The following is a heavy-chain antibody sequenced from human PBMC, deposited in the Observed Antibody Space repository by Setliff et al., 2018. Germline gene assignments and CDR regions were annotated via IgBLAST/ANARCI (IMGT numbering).Heavy chain of an antibody. CDR2: ISGIGTDT. J-gene: IGHJ4*02. V-gene: IGHV3-23*01. Sequence: GGSLRLSCVASGFTFSGYAMTWVRQAPGKGLEWVSAISGIGTDTYYGDSVKGRFTVSRDNSKNTLYLQMNSLRAEDTAVYYCTKQKNSGYGQPVDYWGQGTLVTVSS. CDR3: TKQKNSGYGQPVDY. CDR1: GFTFSGYA. D-gene: IGHD5-12*01.